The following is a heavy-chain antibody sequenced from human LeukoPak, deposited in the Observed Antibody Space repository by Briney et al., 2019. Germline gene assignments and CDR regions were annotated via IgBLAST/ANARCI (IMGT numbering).Heavy chain of an antibody. CDR3: AKDTGYYYDSSGNIEY. CDR2: ISGSGTNT. CDR1: GFTFSSYA. D-gene: IGHD3-22*01. J-gene: IGHJ4*02. Sequence: PGGSLRLSCAASGFTFSSYAMNWVRQAPGKGLEWVSGISGSGTNTDYIDSVKGRFTVSRDNAKNSLYLQMNSLRAEDTALYYCAKDTGYYYDSSGNIEYWGQGTLVTVSS. V-gene: IGHV3-23*01.